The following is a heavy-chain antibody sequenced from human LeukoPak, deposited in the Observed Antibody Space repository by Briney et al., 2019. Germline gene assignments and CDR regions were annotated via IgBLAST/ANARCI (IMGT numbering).Heavy chain of an antibody. Sequence: GASVKVSCKASGYTFTGYYMHWVRQAPGQGLEWMGWINPNSGGTNYAQKFQGRVTMTRDTSISTAYMELSRLRSDDTAVYYCARDQKESSSWYDPNFYWFDPWGQGTLVTVSS. V-gene: IGHV1-2*02. CDR3: ARDQKESSSWYDPNFYWFDP. J-gene: IGHJ5*02. D-gene: IGHD6-13*01. CDR2: INPNSGGT. CDR1: GYTFTGYY.